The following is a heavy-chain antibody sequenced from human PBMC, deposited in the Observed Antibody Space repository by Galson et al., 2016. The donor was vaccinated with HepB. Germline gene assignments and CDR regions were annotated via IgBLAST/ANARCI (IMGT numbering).Heavy chain of an antibody. CDR1: GFTFSSYW. Sequence: SLRLSCAASGFTFSSYWMNWVRQAPGKGLEWVANIKPDGSEKYYVDSVKGRFTISRDNGKKSLYLQMNSLRVEDTAVYYCAKGTTLQVHFGYFDHWGQGTLVTVSS. J-gene: IGHJ4*02. D-gene: IGHD1/OR15-1a*01. V-gene: IGHV3-7*03. CDR2: IKPDGSEK. CDR3: AKGTTLQVHFGYFDH.